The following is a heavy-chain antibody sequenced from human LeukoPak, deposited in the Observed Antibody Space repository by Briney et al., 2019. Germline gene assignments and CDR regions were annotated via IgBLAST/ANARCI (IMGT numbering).Heavy chain of an antibody. CDR2: IYYSGST. Sequence: SETLSLTCTVSGGSISSSNYYWGWIRQPPGKGLECIGSIYYSGSTYYNPSLKSRVTISVDTSKNQFSLKLSSVTAADTAVYYCARARTPAGGKGNWFDPWGQGTLVTVSS. D-gene: IGHD4-23*01. J-gene: IGHJ5*02. CDR3: ARARTPAGGKGNWFDP. CDR1: GGSISSSNYY. V-gene: IGHV4-39*07.